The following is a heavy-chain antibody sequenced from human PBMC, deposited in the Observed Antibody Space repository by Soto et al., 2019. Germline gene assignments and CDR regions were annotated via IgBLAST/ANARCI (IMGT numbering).Heavy chain of an antibody. V-gene: IGHV3-64D*06. CDR1: GFTFNTFA. J-gene: IGHJ4*02. CDR2: ISSNGGNT. CDR3: VKEGYMRSDWYGQFDC. Sequence: VGSLRLSCSASGFTFNTFAMHWVRQTPGKGLEFVSAISSNGGNTYYADSVKGRFAISRDNSKNTLYLQMYSLRPEDTALYYCVKEGYMRSDWYGQFDCWGQGTLVTVSS. D-gene: IGHD6-19*01.